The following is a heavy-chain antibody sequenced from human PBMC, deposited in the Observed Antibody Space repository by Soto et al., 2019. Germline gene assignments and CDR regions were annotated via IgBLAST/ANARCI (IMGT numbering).Heavy chain of an antibody. CDR1: GGTFSSYA. V-gene: IGHV1-69*01. J-gene: IGHJ6*02. CDR2: IIPIFGTA. D-gene: IGHD2-21*01. CDR3: AGGVIVVGDYYYGMDV. Sequence: QVQLVQSGAEVKKPGSSVKVSCKASGGTFSSYAISWVRQAPGQGLEWMGGIIPIFGTANYAQKFQGRVTITADESTCTAYMELRSLRSEDTAVYYCAGGVIVVGDYYYGMDVWGQGTTVTVSS.